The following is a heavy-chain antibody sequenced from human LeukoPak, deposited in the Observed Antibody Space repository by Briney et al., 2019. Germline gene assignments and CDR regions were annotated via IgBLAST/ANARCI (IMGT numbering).Heavy chain of an antibody. D-gene: IGHD5-18*01. Sequence: HPGGSLRLSCAASGFTFSSYGMHWVRQAPGKGLEWVAVISYDGSNKYYADSVKGRFTISRDNSKNTLYLQMNSLRAEDTAVYYSVRGYSYGYSADAFDIWGQGTMVTVSS. CDR3: VRGYSYGYSADAFDI. V-gene: IGHV3-30*03. J-gene: IGHJ3*02. CDR2: ISYDGSNK. CDR1: GFTFSSYG.